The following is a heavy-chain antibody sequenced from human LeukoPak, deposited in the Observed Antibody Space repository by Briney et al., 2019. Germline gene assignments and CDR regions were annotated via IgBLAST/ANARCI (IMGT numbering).Heavy chain of an antibody. J-gene: IGHJ4*02. CDR1: GYTFTGYY. CDR2: INPNSGGA. D-gene: IGHD6-19*01. V-gene: IGHV1-2*02. CDR3: ARERRQYSSGWYDFDY. Sequence: ASVKVSCKASGYTFTGYYMHWVRQAPGQGLEWMGWINPNSGGANYAQKFQGRVTMTRDTSISTAYMELSRLRSDDTAVYYCARERRQYSSGWYDFDYRGQGTLVTVS.